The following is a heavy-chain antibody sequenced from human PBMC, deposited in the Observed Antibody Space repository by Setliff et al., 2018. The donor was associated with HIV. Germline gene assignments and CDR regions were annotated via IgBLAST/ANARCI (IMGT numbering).Heavy chain of an antibody. V-gene: IGHV4-39*01. Sequence: PSETLSLTCAVSGGSIISSTYHCSWIRQPPGRGLEWIGDIYYSGNTYYNSSLKSRVTISVDTSKNQLSLKLSSVTATDTAVYYCARRTAVAGHWNFDLWGRGTLVTV. J-gene: IGHJ2*01. CDR3: ARRTAVAGHWNFDL. CDR2: IYYSGNT. CDR1: GGSIISSTYH. D-gene: IGHD6-19*01.